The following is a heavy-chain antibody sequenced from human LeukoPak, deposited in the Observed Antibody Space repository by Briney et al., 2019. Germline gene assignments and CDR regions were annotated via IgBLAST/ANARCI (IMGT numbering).Heavy chain of an antibody. D-gene: IGHD4-17*01. J-gene: IGHJ4*02. V-gene: IGHV4-30-4*01. CDR1: GGSISSGDYY. CDR3: ARQDDYGASQPFDY. Sequence: SETLSLTCTVSGGSISSGDYYWSWIRQPPGKGLEWIGYIYYSGSTYYNPSLKSRVTISVDTSKNQFSLKLSSVTAADTAVYYCARQDDYGASQPFDYWGQGTLVTVSS. CDR2: IYYSGST.